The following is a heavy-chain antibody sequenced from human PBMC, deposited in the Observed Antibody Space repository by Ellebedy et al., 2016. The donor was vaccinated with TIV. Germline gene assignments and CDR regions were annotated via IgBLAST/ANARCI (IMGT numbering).Heavy chain of an antibody. Sequence: ASVKVSXXASGYTFTGYYMHWVRQAPGQGLEWMGWINPNSGGTNYAQKFQGRVTMTRDTSISTAYMELSRLRSDDTAVYYCARPSRGGSCYGYWGQGTLVTVSS. CDR1: GYTFTGYY. CDR3: ARPSRGGSCYGY. D-gene: IGHD2-15*01. J-gene: IGHJ4*02. CDR2: INPNSGGT. V-gene: IGHV1-2*02.